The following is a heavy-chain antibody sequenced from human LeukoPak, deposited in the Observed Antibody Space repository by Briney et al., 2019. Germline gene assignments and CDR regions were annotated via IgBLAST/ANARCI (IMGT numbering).Heavy chain of an antibody. CDR1: GYTFTSYY. Sequence: ASVKVSCKASGYTFTSYYMHWVRQAPGQGLEWMGIINPSGGSTSYAQKFQGRVTMTRDMSTSTVYMELSSLRSEDTAVYYCARGLRWSGFKMGDRRAPNTYSWARLEDAFDIWGQGTMVTVSS. CDR3: ARGLRWSGFKMGDRRAPNTYSWARLEDAFDI. CDR2: INPSGGST. V-gene: IGHV1-46*01. D-gene: IGHD2-8*02. J-gene: IGHJ3*02.